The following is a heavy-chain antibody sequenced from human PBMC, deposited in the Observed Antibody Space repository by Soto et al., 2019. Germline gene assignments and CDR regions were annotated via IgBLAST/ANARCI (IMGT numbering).Heavy chain of an antibody. V-gene: IGHV1-8*01. CDR2: MNPYSGNT. Sequence: QVQLVQSGAEVKKPGASVKVSCKASGYTFTSYDIHWVRRATGQGPEWMGWMNPYSGNTVYAQKFPGRVTMTRNTSMSTAYMELSSLRSEDTAVYYCARTRFGAVAGTWGQGTLVTVSS. CDR1: GYTFTSYD. CDR3: ARTRFGAVAGT. J-gene: IGHJ5*02. D-gene: IGHD6-19*01.